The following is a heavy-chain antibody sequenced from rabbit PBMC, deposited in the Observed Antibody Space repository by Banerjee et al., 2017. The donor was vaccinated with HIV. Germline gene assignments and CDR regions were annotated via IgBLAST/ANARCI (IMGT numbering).Heavy chain of an antibody. CDR1: GFSFSNKY. CDR2: IDTADGNI. CDR3: ARDLAGVIGWNFGL. V-gene: IGHV1S7*01. Sequence: QSLEESGGGLVKPGGSLTLTCTASGFSFSNKYVMCWVRQAPGKGLEWIGYIDTADGNIYYASWVNGRFTISSHNAQNTLYLQLNSLTAADTASYFCARDLAGVIGWNFGLWGPGTLVTVS. J-gene: IGHJ6*01. D-gene: IGHD4-1*01.